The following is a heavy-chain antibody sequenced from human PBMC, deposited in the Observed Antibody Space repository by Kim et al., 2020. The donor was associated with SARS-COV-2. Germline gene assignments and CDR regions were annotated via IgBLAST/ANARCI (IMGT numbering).Heavy chain of an antibody. D-gene: IGHD6-19*01. CDR2: ITWNSGSI. CDR1: GFTFDDYA. Sequence: GGSLRLSCAASGFTFDDYAMEWVRQAPGKGLEWVAGITWNSGSIGYADSVKGRFAISSDNSKNSLYLQMNRLRTEDTALYYCAGWSYYGMDVWGQRTTVTVSS. V-gene: IGHV3-9*01. CDR3: AGWSYYGMDV. J-gene: IGHJ6*02.